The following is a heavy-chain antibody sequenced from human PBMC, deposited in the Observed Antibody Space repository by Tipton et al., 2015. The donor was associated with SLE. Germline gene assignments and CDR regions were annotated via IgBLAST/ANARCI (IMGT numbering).Heavy chain of an antibody. CDR2: IKEDGSEK. J-gene: IGHJ4*02. Sequence: GSLRLSCAASGFTFSSYWMSWVRQAPGKGLEWVANIKEDGSEKYSVDSVKGRFTISRDNAKNSLYLQMNSLRAEDTAVYYCARDRSLKGFDYWGQGTLVTVSS. CDR3: ARDRSLKGFDY. CDR1: GFTFSSYW. V-gene: IGHV3-7*01.